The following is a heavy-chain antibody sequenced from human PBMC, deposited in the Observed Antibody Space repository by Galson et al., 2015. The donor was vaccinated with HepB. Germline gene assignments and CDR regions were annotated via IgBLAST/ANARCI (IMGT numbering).Heavy chain of an antibody. CDR2: ININTGNP. D-gene: IGHD2/OR15-2a*01. CDR3: ARGGGRGEYHAFDI. V-gene: IGHV7-4-1*02. CDR1: GYTFTTYP. J-gene: IGHJ3*02. Sequence: SVKVSCKASGYTFTTYPMNWVRQAPGQGLEWMGWININTGNPTYAQGFTGRFVFSLDTSVSTAYLQISSLKADETAVYYCARGGGRGEYHAFDIWGQGTMVTVTS.